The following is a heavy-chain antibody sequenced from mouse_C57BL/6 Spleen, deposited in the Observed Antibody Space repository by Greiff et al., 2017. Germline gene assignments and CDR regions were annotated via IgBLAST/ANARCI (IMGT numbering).Heavy chain of an antibody. Sequence: VQLQQSGPELVKPGASVKISCKASGYSFTGYYMNWVKQSPEKSLEWIGEINPSTGGTTYNQKFKAKATLTVDKSSSTAYMQLKSLTSEDSAVYYCARRAGLRAWFAYWGQGTLVTVSA. V-gene: IGHV1-42*01. D-gene: IGHD2-4*01. CDR3: ARRAGLRAWFAY. J-gene: IGHJ3*01. CDR1: GYSFTGYY. CDR2: INPSTGGT.